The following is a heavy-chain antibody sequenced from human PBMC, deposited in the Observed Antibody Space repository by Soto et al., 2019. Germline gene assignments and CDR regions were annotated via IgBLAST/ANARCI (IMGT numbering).Heavy chain of an antibody. V-gene: IGHV4-34*01. CDR2: INDRGSI. Sequence: QVQLQQWGAGPLRPLETLSLTCGVSGGSFSGYYWAWIRQSPGKGLEWIGEINDRGSINYNPSLKSRVSISVDTSKNHYSLNLRFVTAADTAVYYCARESHDILTGPPWVWYFDLWGRGTLVTVSS. D-gene: IGHD3-9*01. J-gene: IGHJ2*01. CDR1: GGSFSGYY. CDR3: ARESHDILTGPPWVWYFDL.